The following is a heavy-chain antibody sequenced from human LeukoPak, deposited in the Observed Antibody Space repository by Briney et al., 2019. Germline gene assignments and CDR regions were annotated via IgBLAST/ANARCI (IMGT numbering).Heavy chain of an antibody. D-gene: IGHD3-10*02. CDR1: GFTFSDYY. Sequence: GESLRLSCAISGFTFSDYYMSWIRQAPGKGLEWISYIGSSGSAFYYADSVRGRFTISRDNAKNSLYLQMNSLRAEDTAVYYCAELGITMIGGVWGKGTTVTISS. CDR2: IGSSGSAF. V-gene: IGHV3-11*04. J-gene: IGHJ6*04. CDR3: AELGITMIGGV.